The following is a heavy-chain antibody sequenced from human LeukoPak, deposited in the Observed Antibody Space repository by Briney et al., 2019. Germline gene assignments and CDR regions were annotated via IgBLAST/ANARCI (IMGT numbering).Heavy chain of an antibody. Sequence: SGGSLRLSCAASGFTFSSYWMSWVRQAPGKGLEWVSAISGSGGSTYYADSVKGRFTISRDNSKNTLYLQMNSLRAEDTAVYYCAKAPPSTVGATPTYFDYWGQGTLVTVSS. V-gene: IGHV3-23*01. CDR2: ISGSGGST. CDR1: GFTFSSYW. CDR3: AKAPPSTVGATPTYFDY. J-gene: IGHJ4*02. D-gene: IGHD1-26*01.